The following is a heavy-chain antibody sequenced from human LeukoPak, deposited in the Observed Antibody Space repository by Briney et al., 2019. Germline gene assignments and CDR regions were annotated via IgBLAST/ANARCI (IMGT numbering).Heavy chain of an antibody. D-gene: IGHD5-18*01. CDR2: VNESGGT. J-gene: IGHJ6*03. CDR1: IDSFSNYH. CDR3: ARGRAGRGYSYVIYYYYYMDV. V-gene: IGHV4-34*01. Sequence: PSETLSLTCAVYIDSFSNYHWNWIRQTPAKGMEWIGEVNESGGTNISPSLRSRVILSVDTSKNQFSLKLISVTVADTAIYYCARGRAGRGYSYVIYYYYYMDVWGKGTTVTVSS.